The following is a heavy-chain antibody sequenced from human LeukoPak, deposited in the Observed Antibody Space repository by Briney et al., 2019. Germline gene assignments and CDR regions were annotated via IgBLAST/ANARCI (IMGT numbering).Heavy chain of an antibody. Sequence: GGSLRLSCSASGFIFADYWMTWIRQAPGKDLEWVANIKHDGSEEYYLDSVKGRFTISRDNAKNSLYLQMNSLRAEDTAVYYCARVMEDYVWGSYERGAFDIWGQGTMVTVSS. J-gene: IGHJ3*02. D-gene: IGHD3-16*01. V-gene: IGHV3-7*03. CDR3: ARVMEDYVWGSYERGAFDI. CDR1: GFIFADYW. CDR2: IKHDGSEE.